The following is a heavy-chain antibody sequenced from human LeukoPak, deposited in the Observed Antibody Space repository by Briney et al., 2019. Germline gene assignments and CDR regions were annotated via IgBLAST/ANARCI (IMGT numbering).Heavy chain of an antibody. CDR3: AKDSSDYVWGSYHQYYYYYYGMDV. CDR2: ISYDGSNK. CDR1: GFTFSSYG. D-gene: IGHD3-16*02. V-gene: IGHV3-30*18. Sequence: GGSLRLSCAASGFTFSSYGMHWVRQAPGKGLEWVAVISYDGSNKYYADSVKGRFTISRDNSKNTLYLQMNSLRAEDTAVYYCAKDSSDYVWGSYHQYYYYYYGMDVWGQGTTVTVSS. J-gene: IGHJ6*02.